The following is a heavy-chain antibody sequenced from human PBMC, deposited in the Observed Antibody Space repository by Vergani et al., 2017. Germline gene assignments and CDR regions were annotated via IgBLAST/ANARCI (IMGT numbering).Heavy chain of an antibody. V-gene: IGHV3-7*01. J-gene: IGHJ6*03. CDR2: IKQDGSEK. CDR1: GFTFSSYW. CDR3: ARMGPIAAAGTHYYDYYMDG. Sequence: EVQLVESGGGLVKPGGSLRLSCAASGFTFSSYWMSWVRQAPGKGLEWVANIKQDGSEKYYVDSVKGRFTISRDNAKNSLYLQMNSLRAEDTAVYYCARMGPIAAAGTHYYDYYMDGWGKGTTVTVSS. D-gene: IGHD6-13*01.